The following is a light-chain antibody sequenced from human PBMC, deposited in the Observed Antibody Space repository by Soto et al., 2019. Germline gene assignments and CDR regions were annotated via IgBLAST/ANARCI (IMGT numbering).Light chain of an antibody. CDR3: QQYADSHRA. Sequence: EIVLTQSPGTLSLSPGERATLSCRASQRLSSNYLAWYQQKPGQAPRLLIYGASSRATGVPDKFSGSGSGTDFTLTISRLEPEDFAVYYCQQYADSHRAFGQGTKVEIK. J-gene: IGKJ1*01. CDR2: GAS. V-gene: IGKV3-20*01. CDR1: QRLSSNY.